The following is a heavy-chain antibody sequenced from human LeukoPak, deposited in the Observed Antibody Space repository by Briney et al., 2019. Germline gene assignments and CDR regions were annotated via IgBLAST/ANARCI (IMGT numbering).Heavy chain of an antibody. V-gene: IGHV3-21*01. Sequence: PGGSLRPSCTASGFTFGDYAVSWVRQAPGKGLEWVSFISTSSDYIYYADSVKGRFTISRDNARNSLYLQMNSLRAEDTAVYYCASQTTRRLPVAVADYFDYWGQGTLVTVSS. J-gene: IGHJ4*02. CDR1: GFTFGDYA. D-gene: IGHD6-19*01. CDR3: ASQTTRRLPVAVADYFDY. CDR2: ISTSSDYI.